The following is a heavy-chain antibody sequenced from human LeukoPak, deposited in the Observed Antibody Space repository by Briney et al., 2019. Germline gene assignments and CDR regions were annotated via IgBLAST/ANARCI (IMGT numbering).Heavy chain of an antibody. J-gene: IGHJ4*02. Sequence: SETMSLTCAVYGGSFSGYYWSWVRQPPGKGLEWIGEINHSGTTNYNTSLKSRVTISVDTSKDQFSLKLSSVTVADTAVYYCARVIAAAGLYYFDYWGQGTRVTVSS. D-gene: IGHD6-13*01. CDR3: ARVIAAAGLYYFDY. CDR1: GGSFSGYY. CDR2: INHSGTT. V-gene: IGHV4-34*01.